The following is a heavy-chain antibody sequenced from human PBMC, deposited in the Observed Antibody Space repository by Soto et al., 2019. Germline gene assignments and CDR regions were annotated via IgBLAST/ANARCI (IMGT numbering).Heavy chain of an antibody. Sequence: GASVKVSCKASGYTLTNYYMHWVRQAPGQGLEWMGIINPSGGSTAYPQKFQGRVTMTRDTSTSTVYMKLNSLRSEDTALYYCARADDYIWGSYRFFDYWGQGTLVTVSS. CDR1: GYTLTNYY. D-gene: IGHD3-16*02. J-gene: IGHJ4*02. V-gene: IGHV1-46*01. CDR3: ARADDYIWGSYRFFDY. CDR2: INPSGGST.